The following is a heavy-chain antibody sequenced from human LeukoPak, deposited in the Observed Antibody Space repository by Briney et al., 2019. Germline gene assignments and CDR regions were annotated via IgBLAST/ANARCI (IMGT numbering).Heavy chain of an antibody. CDR2: ISGAGDNT. V-gene: IGHV3-23*01. J-gene: IGHJ4*02. D-gene: IGHD6-19*01. Sequence: GASLRLSCAASGFTFTNYAMSWVRQAPGKGLEWVSAISGAGDNTYYADSVKGRFTISRDNSKNTLYLQMNSLRAEDTAVHYCAKDAVAGAWGSRFDYWGQGTLVTVSS. CDR3: AKDAVAGAWGSRFDY. CDR1: GFTFTNYA.